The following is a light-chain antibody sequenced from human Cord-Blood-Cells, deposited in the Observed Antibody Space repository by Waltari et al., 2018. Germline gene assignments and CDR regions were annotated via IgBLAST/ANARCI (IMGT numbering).Light chain of an antibody. CDR1: SSDVGSYNL. Sequence: QSALTQPASVSGSPGPSITIYCTVTSSDVGSYNLFHWYQQHPGKAPKLLISEGSKRPSGVSNRFSGAKSGNTASLTISGLQAEDEADYYCCSYAGSSTWVFGGGTKLTVL. V-gene: IGLV2-23*01. CDR2: EGS. J-gene: IGLJ3*02. CDR3: CSYAGSSTWV.